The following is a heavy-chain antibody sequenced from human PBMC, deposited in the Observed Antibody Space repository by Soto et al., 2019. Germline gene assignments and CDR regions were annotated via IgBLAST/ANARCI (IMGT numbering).Heavy chain of an antibody. CDR1: RFTVSSNY. J-gene: IGHJ3*02. D-gene: IGHD6-19*01. CDR2: IYSGGST. Sequence: GGSLRLSCAASRFTVSSNYMTWVRQAPGMGLEWVSVIYSGGSTYYADSVKGRFIISRDKSKNTVYLQMNSLRDEDTAVYYCARVQWLVRNAFDIWGQGTMVTVSS. V-gene: IGHV3-53*01. CDR3: ARVQWLVRNAFDI.